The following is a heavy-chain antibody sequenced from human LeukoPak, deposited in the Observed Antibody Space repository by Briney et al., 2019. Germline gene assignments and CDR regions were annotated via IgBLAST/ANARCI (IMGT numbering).Heavy chain of an antibody. CDR1: GFTFSNAW. CDR3: ARDTGSSWSRYAFDI. Sequence: GGSLRLSRAASGFTFSNAWMNWVRQAPGKGLEWVSFISSSSSYIYYADSVKGRFAISRDNAKNSLYLQMNSLRAEDTAVYYCARDTGSSWSRYAFDIWGQGTMVTVSS. V-gene: IGHV3-21*01. CDR2: ISSSSSYI. D-gene: IGHD6-13*01. J-gene: IGHJ3*02.